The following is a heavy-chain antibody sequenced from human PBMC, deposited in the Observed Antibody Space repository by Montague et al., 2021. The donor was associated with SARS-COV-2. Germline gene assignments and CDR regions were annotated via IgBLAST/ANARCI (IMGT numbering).Heavy chain of an antibody. D-gene: IGHD2-8*01. CDR2: ISYTGRT. Sequence: SETLSLTCTASGGSISSPDYYWGWLRQPPGKGLEWIGSISYTGRTYYNPSLRSRVSFSMDTSKNHFSLSLSSVTVADTAVYFCARQLPSYCATNKCYPYYFDGWGQGALVTVSS. V-gene: IGHV4-39*01. J-gene: IGHJ4*02. CDR3: ARQLPSYCATNKCYPYYFDG. CDR1: GGSISSPDYY.